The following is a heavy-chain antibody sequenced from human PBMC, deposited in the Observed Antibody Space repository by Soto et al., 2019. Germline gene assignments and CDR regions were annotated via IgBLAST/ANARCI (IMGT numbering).Heavy chain of an antibody. J-gene: IGHJ5*02. V-gene: IGHV3-23*01. Sequence: GGSLRLSCAASGFTFSSYAMSWVRQAPGKGLEWVSAISGSGGSTYYADSVKGRFTISRDNSKNTLYLQMNSLRAEDTAVYYCAKVTYRWGVPAAPARGGWFDPWGQGTLVTVSS. CDR1: GFTFSSYA. CDR2: ISGSGGST. D-gene: IGHD2-2*01. CDR3: AKVTYRWGVPAAPARGGWFDP.